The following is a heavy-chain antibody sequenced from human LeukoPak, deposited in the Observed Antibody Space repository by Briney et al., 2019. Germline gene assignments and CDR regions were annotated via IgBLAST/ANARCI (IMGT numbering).Heavy chain of an antibody. CDR2: INPNSGGT. Sequence: GASVKVSCKASGYTFTGYYMHWVRQAPGQGLEWMGWINPNSGGTNYAQKFQGRVTMTRDTSISTAYMELSRLRSDDTAVYYCARLGGAGTQYSSSPYNWFDPWGQGTLVTVSS. J-gene: IGHJ5*02. CDR1: GYTFTGYY. D-gene: IGHD6-6*01. CDR3: ARLGGAGTQYSSSPYNWFDP. V-gene: IGHV1-2*02.